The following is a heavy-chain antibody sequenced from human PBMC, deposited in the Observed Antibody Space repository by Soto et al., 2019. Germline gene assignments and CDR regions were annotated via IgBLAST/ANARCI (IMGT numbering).Heavy chain of an antibody. Sequence: QLQLQESGPGLVKPSETLSLTCTVSGGSISGTSFYWGWIRQPPGKGLEWIGNIYHTGRTYYNPSLQSRVAISVDTTKNQFSLSLRSVTAADSAVYYCATPISQFTSVLFHSDYWGQGKLGTVSS. CDR2: IYHTGRT. D-gene: IGHD2-2*01. J-gene: IGHJ4*02. CDR1: GGSISGTSFY. CDR3: ATPISQFTSVLFHSDY. V-gene: IGHV4-39*01.